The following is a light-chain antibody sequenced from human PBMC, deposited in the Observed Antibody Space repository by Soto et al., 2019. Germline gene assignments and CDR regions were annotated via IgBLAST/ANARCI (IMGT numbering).Light chain of an antibody. CDR1: QSVNSH. CDR3: QHQSSWPPG. V-gene: IGKV3-11*01. Sequence: EIVLTQSPATLSLSPGERATLSCRASQSVNSHLAWYQQKPGQVPRLLIYNTSNRATGIPARFSGSGSGTDFTLTITSLAPEDFAVYYCQHQSSWPPGFGLGTQVESK. J-gene: IGKJ5*01. CDR2: NTS.